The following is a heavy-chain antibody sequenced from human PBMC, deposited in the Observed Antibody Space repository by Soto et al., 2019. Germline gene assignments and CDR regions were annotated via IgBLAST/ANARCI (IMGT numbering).Heavy chain of an antibody. CDR1: GFTFGDYA. D-gene: IGHD3-3*01. J-gene: IGHJ5*02. Sequence: GGSLRLSCTASGFTFGDYAMSWFRQAPGKGLEWVGFIRSKAYGGTTEYAASVKGRFTISRDDSKSIAYLQMNSLKTEDTAVYYCTRSTGGDFWSSYQYNWFDPWGQGTLVTVSS. V-gene: IGHV3-49*03. CDR2: IRSKAYGGTT. CDR3: TRSTGGDFWSSYQYNWFDP.